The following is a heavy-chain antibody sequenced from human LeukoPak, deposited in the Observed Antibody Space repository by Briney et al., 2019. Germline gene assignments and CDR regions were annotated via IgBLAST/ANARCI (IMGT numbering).Heavy chain of an antibody. CDR3: ARAITMVRGVRNSGFDY. D-gene: IGHD3-10*01. Sequence: SQTLSLTCTVSGGSISSGDYYWSWIRQPPGKGLEWIGYIYYSGSTYYNPSLKSRVTISVDTSKNQFSLKLSSVTAADTAVYYCARAITMVRGVRNSGFDYWGQGTLVTVSS. CDR2: IYYSGST. CDR1: GGSISSGDYY. V-gene: IGHV4-30-4*01. J-gene: IGHJ4*02.